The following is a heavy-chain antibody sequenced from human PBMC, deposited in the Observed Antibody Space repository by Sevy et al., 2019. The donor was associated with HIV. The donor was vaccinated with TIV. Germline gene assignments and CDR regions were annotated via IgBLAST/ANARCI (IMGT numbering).Heavy chain of an antibody. Sequence: GGSLRLSCAASGFTFDDYAMHWVRQAPGKGLEWVSGISWNSGSMGYADSVKGRFTISRDNAKNSLYLQMNSLRAEDTALYYCAKDEGYYDILTGHPDYWGQGTLVTVSS. D-gene: IGHD3-9*01. CDR1: GFTFDDYA. CDR3: AKDEGYYDILTGHPDY. V-gene: IGHV3-9*01. J-gene: IGHJ4*02. CDR2: ISWNSGSM.